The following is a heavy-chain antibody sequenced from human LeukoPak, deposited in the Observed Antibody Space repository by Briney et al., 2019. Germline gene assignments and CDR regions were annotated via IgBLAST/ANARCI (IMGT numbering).Heavy chain of an antibody. CDR2: INSNGNTK. J-gene: IGHJ4*02. V-gene: IGHV3-11*04. Sequence: GGSLRLSCAASGLTFSDHYMSWIRQAPGKGLEWVSYINSNGNTKYFADSVKGRFTISRDNAKNSLYLQMNSLRAEDTAVYYCASDVRGITMVRGVISDYYFDYWGQGTLVTVSS. CDR1: GLTFSDHY. CDR3: ASDVRGITMVRGVISDYYFDY. D-gene: IGHD3-10*01.